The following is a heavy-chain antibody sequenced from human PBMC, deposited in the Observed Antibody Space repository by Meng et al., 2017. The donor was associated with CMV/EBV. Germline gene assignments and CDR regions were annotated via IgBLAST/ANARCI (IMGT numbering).Heavy chain of an antibody. V-gene: IGHV4-59*01. CDR2: IYYCGST. CDR3: ARGGARDTARLGY. Sequence: SETLSLTCTVSGGSIISYYWSWIRQPPGKGLEWIGYIYYCGSTNYNPSLKSRVTISVDTSKNQFSLKLSSVTAADTAVYYCARGGARDTARLGYWGQGTLVTVS. D-gene: IGHD5-18*01. J-gene: IGHJ4*02. CDR1: GGSIISYY.